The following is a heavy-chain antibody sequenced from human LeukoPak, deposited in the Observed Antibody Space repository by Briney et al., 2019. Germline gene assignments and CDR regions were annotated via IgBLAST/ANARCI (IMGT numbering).Heavy chain of an antibody. CDR1: GFTFSSYG. CDR3: AKVGRYYDSSGSQAYFQH. V-gene: IGHV3-30*02. D-gene: IGHD3-22*01. Sequence: GGSLRLSCAASGFTFSSYGMHWVRQAPGKGLEWVAFIRYDGSNKYYADSVKGRFTISRDNSKNTLYLQMNSLRAEDTAVYYCAKVGRYYDSSGSQAYFQHWGQGTLVTVSS. J-gene: IGHJ1*01. CDR2: IRYDGSNK.